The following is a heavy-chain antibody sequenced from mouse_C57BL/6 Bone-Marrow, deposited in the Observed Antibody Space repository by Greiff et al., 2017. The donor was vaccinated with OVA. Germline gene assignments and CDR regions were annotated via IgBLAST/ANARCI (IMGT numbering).Heavy chain of an antibody. CDR1: GYTFTSYW. Sequence: VKLQQPGAELVRPGTSVKLSCKASGYTFTSYWMHWVKQRPGQGLEWIGVIDPSDSYTNYNPKFKGKATLTVDTSSSTAYMQLSSLTSEDSAVYYCVRHYGSSSCDYWGQGTTLTVSS. CDR3: VRHYGSSSCDY. D-gene: IGHD1-1*01. CDR2: IDPSDSYT. J-gene: IGHJ2*01. V-gene: IGHV1-59*01.